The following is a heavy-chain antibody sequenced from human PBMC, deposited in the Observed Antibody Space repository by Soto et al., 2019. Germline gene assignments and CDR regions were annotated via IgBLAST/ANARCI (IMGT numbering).Heavy chain of an antibody. Sequence: EVQLLESGGGLVQPGGSLRLSCAASGFTFSNYAMSWLRQAPGKGLEWVSAISGSGDDTHYADSVEGRFTFSRDNSKTTLYLQMSSLRAEATALYYCAKQVTGWYNDAFDIWGQGTMVTVSS. CDR2: ISGSGDDT. CDR3: AKQVTGWYNDAFDI. CDR1: GFTFSNYA. D-gene: IGHD6-19*01. V-gene: IGHV3-23*01. J-gene: IGHJ3*02.